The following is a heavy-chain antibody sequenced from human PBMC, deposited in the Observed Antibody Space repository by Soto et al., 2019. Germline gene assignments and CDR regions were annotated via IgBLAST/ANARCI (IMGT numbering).Heavy chain of an antibody. CDR2: IIPILGIA. D-gene: IGHD2-2*01. V-gene: IGHV1-69*02. J-gene: IGHJ4*02. Sequence: QVQLVQSGAEVKKPGSSVNVSCQASGGTFSSYTISWVRQAPGQGLEWMGRIIPILGIANYAQKFQGRVTITADKPTSTSYMELSSRRSEVTAVYYCAMEYCSSTSCSRDYWGQGTLVTVSS. CDR3: AMEYCSSTSCSRDY. CDR1: GGTFSSYT.